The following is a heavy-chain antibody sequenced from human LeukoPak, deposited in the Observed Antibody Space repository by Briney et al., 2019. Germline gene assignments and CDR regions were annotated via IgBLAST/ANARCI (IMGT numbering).Heavy chain of an antibody. CDR1: GITFRSYA. D-gene: IGHD3-9*01. J-gene: IGHJ3*02. V-gene: IGHV3-23*01. CDR3: SKDRGIRYFDWTNDAFDI. CDR2: ISGSGGRT. Sequence: GGSLRLSCAASGITFRSYAMNWVRQAPGKGLEWVSVISGSGGRTDYADSVKGRFTISRDNSKNTLYRQINIMTAEDTALYYCSKDRGIRYFDWTNDAFDIWGQGTMVTVSS.